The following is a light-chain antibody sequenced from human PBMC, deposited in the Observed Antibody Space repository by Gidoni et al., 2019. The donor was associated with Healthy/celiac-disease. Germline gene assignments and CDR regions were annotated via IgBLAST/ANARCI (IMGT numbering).Light chain of an antibody. V-gene: IGLV2-14*01. J-gene: IGLJ3*02. CDR1: SSDVGGYNY. Sequence: QSALTQPASVSGSPGQSITISCTGTSSDVGGYNYVSWYQQHPGKAPKLMIYDVSNRPSGVSNRFSGSKSGNTASLTISGLQAEDEADYYCSSYTSSNTLWVFGGGTMLTVL. CDR2: DVS. CDR3: SSYTSSNTLWV.